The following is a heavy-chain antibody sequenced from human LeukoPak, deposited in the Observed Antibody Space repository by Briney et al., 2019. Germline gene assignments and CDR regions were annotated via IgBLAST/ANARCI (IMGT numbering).Heavy chain of an antibody. D-gene: IGHD2-2*01. CDR3: ARVAPAFYCGSTSCQSYLFDY. Sequence: SETLSLTCTVSGGSISSGDYYWSWIRQPPGKGLEWIGYIYYSGSTYYNPSLKSRVTISVDTSKNQFSLKLSSVTAADTAVYYCARVAPAFYCGSTSCQSYLFDYWGQGTLVTVSS. CDR1: GGSISSGDYY. CDR2: IYYSGST. V-gene: IGHV4-30-4*01. J-gene: IGHJ4*02.